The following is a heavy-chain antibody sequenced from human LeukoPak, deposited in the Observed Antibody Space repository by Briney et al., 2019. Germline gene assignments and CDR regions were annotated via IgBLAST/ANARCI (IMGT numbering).Heavy chain of an antibody. V-gene: IGHV1-18*01. J-gene: IGHJ6*02. D-gene: IGHD3-16*01. CDR1: GYTFTSYG. CDR3: ARDPRGAKSYYYYYGMDV. Sequence: EASVKVSCKASGYTFTSYGISWVRQAPGQGLEWMGWISAYNGNTNYAQKLQGRVTMTTDTSTSTAYMELRSLRSDDTAVYYCARDPRGAKSYYYYYGMDVWGQGTMVTVSS. CDR2: ISAYNGNT.